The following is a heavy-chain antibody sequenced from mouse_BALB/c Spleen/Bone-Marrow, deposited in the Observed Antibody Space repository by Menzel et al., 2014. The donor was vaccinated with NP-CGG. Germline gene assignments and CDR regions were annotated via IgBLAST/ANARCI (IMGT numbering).Heavy chain of an antibody. V-gene: IGHV1-31*01. CDR2: TNPYNGAT. J-gene: IGHJ1*01. Sequence: EVQLQQSGPELVKPGASVKISCKASGYSFTGYYMHWVKQSHVKSLEWIGRTNPYNGATSYNQNFKDKASLTVDKSSSTAYMELHSLTSEDSAVYYCARGYGNYDYWYFDVWGAGATVTVSS. D-gene: IGHD2-1*01. CDR1: GYSFTGYY. CDR3: ARGYGNYDYWYFDV.